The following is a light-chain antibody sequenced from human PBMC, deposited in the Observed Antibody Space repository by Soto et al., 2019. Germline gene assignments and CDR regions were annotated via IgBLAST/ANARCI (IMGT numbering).Light chain of an antibody. CDR2: DFT. CDR3: NSFAATAAGDTWV. CDR1: NSDLGGFKF. V-gene: IGLV2-8*01. J-gene: IGLJ3*02. Sequence: QFALTQPPSASGSPGQSVTISCTGNNSDLGGFKFVSWYQHHPGKAPKLIIYDFTKRPSGVPERFSGSGSANTASLTVSGLQADDEADYYCNSFAATAAGDTWVFGGGTKLTVL.